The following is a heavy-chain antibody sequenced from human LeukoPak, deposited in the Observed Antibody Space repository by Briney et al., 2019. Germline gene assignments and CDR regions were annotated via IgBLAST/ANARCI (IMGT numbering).Heavy chain of an antibody. D-gene: IGHD2-2*01. CDR2: ISSSSSYI. CDR3: ARDPGEGRVPAANY. CDR1: GFTFSSYS. V-gene: IGHV3-21*01. Sequence: GGSLRLSCAASGFTFSSYSMNWVRQAPGKGLEWVSSISSSSSYIYYADSMKGRFTTSRDNAKNSLYPQMNSLRAEGTAVYYCARDPGEGRVPAANYWGQGTLVTVSS. J-gene: IGHJ4*02.